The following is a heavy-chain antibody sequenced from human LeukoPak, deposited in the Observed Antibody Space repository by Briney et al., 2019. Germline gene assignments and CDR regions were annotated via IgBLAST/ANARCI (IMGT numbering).Heavy chain of an antibody. CDR1: GYTFTGYY. V-gene: IGHV1-2*02. CDR3: ARGGYYDSRGYYYLDY. CDR2: INPNSGGT. J-gene: IGHJ4*02. Sequence: ASVKVSCKASGYTFTGYYMHWVRQAPGQGLEWMGWINPNSGGTNYAQKFQGRVTMTRDTSISTAYMELSRLRSDDTAVYYCARGGYYDSRGYYYLDYWGQGTLVTVSS. D-gene: IGHD3-22*01.